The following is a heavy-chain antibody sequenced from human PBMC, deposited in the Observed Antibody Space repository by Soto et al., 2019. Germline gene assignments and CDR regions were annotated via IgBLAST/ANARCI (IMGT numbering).Heavy chain of an antibody. CDR1: GYTFTGYY. Sequence: ASVKVSCKASGYTFTGYYMHWVRQAPGQGLEWMGWINPNSGGTNYAQKFQGWVTMTRDTSISTAYMELRSLRSEDTAFYYCATSYGSGYRAFDYRGQGALVTGSS. J-gene: IGHJ4*02. CDR3: ATSYGSGYRAFDY. D-gene: IGHD3-10*01. V-gene: IGHV1-2*04. CDR2: INPNSGGT.